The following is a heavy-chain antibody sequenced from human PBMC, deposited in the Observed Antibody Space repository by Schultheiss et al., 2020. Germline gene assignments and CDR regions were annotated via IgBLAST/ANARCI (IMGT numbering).Heavy chain of an antibody. V-gene: IGHV3-9*01. CDR3: AKSPDYYDSSGSLDY. D-gene: IGHD3-22*01. CDR1: GFTFDDYS. CDR2: ISWNSGSI. Sequence: GGSLRLSCAASGFTFDDYSMRWVRQAPGKGLEWVSGISWNSGSIGYADSVKGRFTISRDNAKNSLYLQMNSLRAEDTALYYCAKSPDYYDSSGSLDYWGKGTMVTVS. J-gene: IGHJ4*02.